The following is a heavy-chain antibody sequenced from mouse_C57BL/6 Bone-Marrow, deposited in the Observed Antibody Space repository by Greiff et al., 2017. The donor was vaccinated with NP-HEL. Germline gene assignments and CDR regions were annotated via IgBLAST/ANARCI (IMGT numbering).Heavy chain of an antibody. CDR1: GFTFSGYY. J-gene: IGHJ4*01. V-gene: IGHV5-16*01. Sequence: EVQVVESEGGLVKPGSSMKLSCTASGFTFSGYYMSWVRQVPEKGLEWVANINYDGSSTYYLDSVKSRFIISRDNAKNNLYLQMSSLKAENTATYCCAREDDAMDYWGQGTSVTVSS. CDR2: INYDGSST. CDR3: AREDDAMDY.